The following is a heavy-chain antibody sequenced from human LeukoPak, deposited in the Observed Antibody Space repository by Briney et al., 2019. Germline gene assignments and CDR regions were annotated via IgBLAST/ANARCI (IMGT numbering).Heavy chain of an antibody. D-gene: IGHD4-11*01. J-gene: IGHJ4*02. V-gene: IGHV5-51*01. Sequence: GEPLQISWKGSGTSFTTYGFGWVRQMHGKGLEGTGIIYPDESDTRYNPSFQGQVTISADKSISNAYLQWSSLKASDTAMYYCARQTHDYSNFFDYWGQGTLVNVSS. CDR1: GTSFTTYG. CDR3: ARQTHDYSNFFDY. CDR2: IYPDESDT.